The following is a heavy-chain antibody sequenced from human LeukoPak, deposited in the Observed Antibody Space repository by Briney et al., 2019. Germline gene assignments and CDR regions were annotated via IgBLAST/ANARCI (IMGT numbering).Heavy chain of an antibody. Sequence: GGSLRLSCAASGFTLSTFGMHWVRQAPGKGLEWVSLISYDGNNKYYADSVKGRFTISRDNSKNTLYLQMNSLRAEDTAVYYCARDRGTTVTNFDYWGQGTLVTVSS. CDR3: ARDRGTTVTNFDY. CDR1: GFTLSTFG. CDR2: ISYDGNNK. J-gene: IGHJ4*02. D-gene: IGHD4-17*01. V-gene: IGHV3-30*03.